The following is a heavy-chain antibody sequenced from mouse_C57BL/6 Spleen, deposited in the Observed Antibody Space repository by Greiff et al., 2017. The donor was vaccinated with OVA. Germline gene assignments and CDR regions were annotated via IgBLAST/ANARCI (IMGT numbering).Heavy chain of an antibody. V-gene: IGHV5-17*01. J-gene: IGHJ3*01. D-gene: IGHD3-1*01. CDR1: GFTFSDYG. Sequence: EVMLVESGGNLVKPGGSLKLSCAASGFTFSDYGMHWVRQAPEKGLEWVAYISSGSSTNYYADTVKGRFTISRDNAKNTLFLQMTSLRSEDTAMYYCAQLSWFAYWGQGTLVTVAA. CDR2: ISSGSSTN. CDR3: AQLSWFAY.